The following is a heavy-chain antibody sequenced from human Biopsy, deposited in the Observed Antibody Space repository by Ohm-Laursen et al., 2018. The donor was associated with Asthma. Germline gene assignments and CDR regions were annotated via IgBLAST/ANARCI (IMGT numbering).Heavy chain of an antibody. CDR2: ISYDGSSI. CDR3: AREGVAGTHIEN. J-gene: IGHJ4*02. V-gene: IGHV3-30-3*01. D-gene: IGHD6-19*01. CDR1: RFTDE. Sequence: SLRLSGAASRFTDEMHWVRQAPGKGLEWVAVISYDGSSIYYADSVKGRFTISRDNSKNTLSLQMNSLTAENTAVYYCAREGVAGTHIENWGQGTLVTVSS.